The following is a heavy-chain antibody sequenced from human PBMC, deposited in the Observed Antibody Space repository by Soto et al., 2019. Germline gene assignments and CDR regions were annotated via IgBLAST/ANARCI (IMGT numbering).Heavy chain of an antibody. V-gene: IGHV3-30-3*01. CDR2: ISYDGSNK. Sequence: VQLVESGGGLVKPGGSLRLSCAASGFTFSSYAMHWVRQAPGKGLEWVAVISYDGSNKYYADSVKGRFTISRDNSKNTLYLQMNSLRAEDTAVYYCARDLEGAVAGLGPWGQGTLVTVSS. CDR3: ARDLEGAVAGLGP. CDR1: GFTFSSYA. D-gene: IGHD6-19*01. J-gene: IGHJ5*02.